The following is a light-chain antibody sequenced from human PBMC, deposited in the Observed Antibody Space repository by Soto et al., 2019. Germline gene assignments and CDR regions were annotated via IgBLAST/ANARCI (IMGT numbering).Light chain of an antibody. Sequence: DIQMRQSQSSVSASVGDRVTITCRASQGSSSWLAWYQQKPGKAPNLLIYAASSLQSGVPSRFSGGGSGTDFTLTISSLQPEDSATYYGQQANSFPLAFGGGTKVEIK. CDR1: QGSSSW. J-gene: IGKJ4*01. CDR2: AAS. V-gene: IGKV1-12*01. CDR3: QQANSFPLA.